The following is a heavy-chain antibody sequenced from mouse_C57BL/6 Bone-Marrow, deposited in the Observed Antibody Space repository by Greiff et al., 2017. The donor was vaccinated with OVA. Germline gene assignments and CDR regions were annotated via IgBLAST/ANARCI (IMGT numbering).Heavy chain of an antibody. D-gene: IGHD2-2*01. CDR2: IYPGSGST. CDR3: ASSRGYSRAWFAY. Sequence: VQLQQPGAELVKPGASVKMSCKASGYTFTSYWITWVKQRPGQGLEWIGDIYPGSGSTKYNDKFKSKATLTVDTSSSTAYMQLSSLTTEDSAVYYYASSRGYSRAWFAYWGQGTLVTVSA. CDR1: GYTFTSYW. J-gene: IGHJ3*01. V-gene: IGHV1-55*01.